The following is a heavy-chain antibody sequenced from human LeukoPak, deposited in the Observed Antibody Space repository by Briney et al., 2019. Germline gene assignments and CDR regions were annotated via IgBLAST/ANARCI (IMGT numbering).Heavy chain of an antibody. D-gene: IGHD2-8*01. V-gene: IGHV4-39*07. J-gene: IGHJ5*02. Sequence: PSETLSLTCTVSGVSISSSNSYWGWLRQPPGKGLEWIGSIYYSGSTYYNPSLKSRVTISVDTSKNQFSLKLSSVTAADTAVYYCASSDCTNGVCYLFDPWGQGTLVTVSS. CDR2: IYYSGST. CDR3: ASSDCTNGVCYLFDP. CDR1: GVSISSSNSY.